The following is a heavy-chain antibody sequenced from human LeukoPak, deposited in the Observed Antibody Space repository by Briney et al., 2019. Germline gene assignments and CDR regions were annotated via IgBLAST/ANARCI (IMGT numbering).Heavy chain of an antibody. CDR2: IYPGDSDT. CDR1: GYSFTSSW. Sequence: GKSLRISCKGSGYSFTSSWIAWVRQMPGKGLEWMGIIYPGDSDTRYSPSFQGQVTMSADKSINTAYLQWSSLKASDTAMYYCARRKGCSSTSCPPDYWGQGTLVTVSS. CDR3: ARRKGCSSTSCPPDY. D-gene: IGHD2-2*01. V-gene: IGHV5-51*01. J-gene: IGHJ4*02.